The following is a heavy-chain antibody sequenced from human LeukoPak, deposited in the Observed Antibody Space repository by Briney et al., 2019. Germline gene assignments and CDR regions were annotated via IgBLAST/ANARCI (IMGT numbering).Heavy chain of an antibody. CDR3: ARETKYYDFWSGYYTDYYYYYMDV. CDR2: ISSSSSTI. D-gene: IGHD3-3*01. V-gene: IGHV3-48*01. CDR1: GFTFSSYS. J-gene: IGHJ6*03. Sequence: PGGSLRLSCAASGFTFSSYSMNWVRQAPGKGLEWVSYISSSSSTIYYADSVKGRFTISRDNAKNSLYLQMNSLRAEDTAVYYRARETKYYDFWSGYYTDYYYYYMDVWGKGTTVTVSS.